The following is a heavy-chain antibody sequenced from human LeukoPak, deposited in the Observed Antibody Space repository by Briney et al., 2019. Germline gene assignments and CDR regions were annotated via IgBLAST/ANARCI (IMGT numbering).Heavy chain of an antibody. V-gene: IGHV4-4*07. CDR2: IYTSGST. CDR1: GGPISSYY. CDR3: ARGVAAAGTLGVSAAFNWFDP. Sequence: SETLSLTCTVSGGPISSYYWSWLRQPAGKGLEWIGRIYTSGSTNYNPSLKSRVTMSVDTSKNQFSLKLSSVTAADTAVYYCARGVAAAGTLGVSAAFNWFDPWGQGTLVTVSS. J-gene: IGHJ5*02. D-gene: IGHD6-13*01.